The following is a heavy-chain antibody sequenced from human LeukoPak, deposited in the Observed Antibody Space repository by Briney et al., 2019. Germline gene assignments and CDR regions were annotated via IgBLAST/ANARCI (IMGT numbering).Heavy chain of an antibody. Sequence: PSETLSLTCAVYGGSFSGYYWSWIRPPPGKGLEWVGEINHSGSTNYNPSLKSRVPISVDTSKNQFSLKLSSVTAADTAVYYATIGSVVGHYYYYMHVWGKGTTVTVSS. CDR1: GGSFSGYY. CDR3: TIGSVVGHYYYYMHV. V-gene: IGHV4-34*01. J-gene: IGHJ6*03. D-gene: IGHD1-26*01. CDR2: INHSGST.